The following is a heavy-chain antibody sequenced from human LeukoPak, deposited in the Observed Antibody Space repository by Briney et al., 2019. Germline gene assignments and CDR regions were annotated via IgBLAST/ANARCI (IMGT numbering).Heavy chain of an antibody. Sequence: SETLSLTCTVSGVSIRSYYWTWIRQSPGKGLEWIGRIYTSGSTNYNPSLKSRVTMSVDTSKNQFSLKLRSVTAADTAVYYCAVVVGASWRQAWGQGTLVTVSS. J-gene: IGHJ5*02. V-gene: IGHV4-4*07. D-gene: IGHD2-15*01. CDR1: GVSIRSYY. CDR3: AVVVGASWRQA. CDR2: IYTSGST.